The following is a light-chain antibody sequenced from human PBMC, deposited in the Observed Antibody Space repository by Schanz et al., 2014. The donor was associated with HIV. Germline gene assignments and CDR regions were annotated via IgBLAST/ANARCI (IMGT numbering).Light chain of an antibody. CDR2: SAS. V-gene: IGKV3-20*01. J-gene: IGKJ1*01. CDR1: QTVSSNS. CDR3: QQYGSSPWT. Sequence: EIVLTQSPGTLSLSPGERATLSCRASQTVSSNSLGWYQQKRGQVPRLLIYSASRRANGIPDRFSGSGSGTDFPLTISSLEPEDYAVYYCQQYGSSPWTFVQGTRVDVK.